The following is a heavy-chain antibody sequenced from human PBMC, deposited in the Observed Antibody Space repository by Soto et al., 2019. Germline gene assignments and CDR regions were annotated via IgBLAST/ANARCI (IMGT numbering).Heavy chain of an antibody. D-gene: IGHD3-9*01. CDR2: IYYRGNT. CDR3: ARLEGLATISYYFDF. V-gene: IGHV4-39*01. CDR1: RESSSRRKYY. J-gene: IGHJ4*02. Sequence: PSLILSLHRPVVRESSSRRKYYRVLIRQHPGKGLEWIGSIYYRGNTYYNPSLQTRVTISLDKSKSQFSLRLNSVTAADSAVYFCARLEGLATISYYFDFWGQGAQVPVSS.